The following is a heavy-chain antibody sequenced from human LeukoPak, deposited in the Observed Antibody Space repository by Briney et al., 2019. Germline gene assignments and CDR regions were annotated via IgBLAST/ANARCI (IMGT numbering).Heavy chain of an antibody. V-gene: IGHV3-48*02. CDR1: GFTFSSYG. Sequence: GGSLRLSCAASGFTFSSYGMHWVRQAPGKGLEWLAYININSRSIHYADSVKGRFTISRDNGKSSLYLQMNSLRDEDTALYLCALQNPYGSLNDWGQGTLVTVSS. D-gene: IGHD3-10*01. CDR3: ALQNPYGSLND. CDR2: ININSRSI. J-gene: IGHJ4*02.